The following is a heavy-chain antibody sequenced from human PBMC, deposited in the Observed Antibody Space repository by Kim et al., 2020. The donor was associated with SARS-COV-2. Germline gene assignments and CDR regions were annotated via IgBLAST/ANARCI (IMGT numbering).Heavy chain of an antibody. CDR2: INEDGSEK. CDR1: GFTFSNYW. Sequence: GGSLRLSCAASGFTFSNYWMAWVRQAPGKGLEWVANINEDGSEKHYEDSVNGRFTIARDNAKRSVSLQLNSLTVDDTALYYCVRVRDSDGYDRRFDRWGQRPPVPVS. CDR3: VRVRDSDGYDRRFDR. J-gene: IGHJ4*02. D-gene: IGHD3-22*01. V-gene: IGHV3-7*03.